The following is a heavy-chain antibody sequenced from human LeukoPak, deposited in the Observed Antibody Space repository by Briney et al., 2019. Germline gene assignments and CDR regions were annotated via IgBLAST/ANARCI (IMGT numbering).Heavy chain of an antibody. D-gene: IGHD5-18*01. V-gene: IGHV6-1*01. J-gene: IGHJ3*02. CDR2: TYYRSKWYN. CDR1: GDSVSSNSAA. Sequence: SQTLSLTCAISGDSVSSNSAAWNWIRQSPSRGLEWLGRTYYRSKWYNDYAVSVKSRITINPDTSKNQFSLKLSSVTAADTAVYYCARVVYSYGEAAFDIWGQGTMVTVSS. CDR3: ARVVYSYGEAAFDI.